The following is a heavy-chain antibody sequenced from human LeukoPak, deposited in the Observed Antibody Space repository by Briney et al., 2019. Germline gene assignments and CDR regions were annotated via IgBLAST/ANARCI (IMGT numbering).Heavy chain of an antibody. CDR2: IIPIFGAA. Sequence: SVKVSCKASGGTFSSYAISWVRQAPGQGLEWMGGIIPIFGAANYAQKFQGRVTITADESTSTAYMELSSLRSEDTAVYYCARGELVKEAYFDYWGQGTLVTVSS. CDR1: GGTFSSYA. J-gene: IGHJ4*02. CDR3: ARGELVKEAYFDY. D-gene: IGHD4-23*01. V-gene: IGHV1-69*13.